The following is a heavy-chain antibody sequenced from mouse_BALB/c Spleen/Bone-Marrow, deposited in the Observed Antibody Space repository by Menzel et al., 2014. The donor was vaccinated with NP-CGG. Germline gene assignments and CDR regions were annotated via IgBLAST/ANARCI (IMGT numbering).Heavy chain of an antibody. CDR1: GYSFTSYW. CDR2: IHLSDSES. Sequence: VQGEESGAELVRPGASVKLSCKASGYSFTSYWMNWVKQRPGQGLEWIGMIHLSDSESRLNQKFKDKATLTADKSSSTAYMHLSSPTSEDSAVCFCTRYVLTTRAFAYWGQGTLVTVSA. CDR3: TRYVLTTRAFAY. V-gene: IGHV1S82*01. D-gene: IGHD3-3*01. J-gene: IGHJ3*01.